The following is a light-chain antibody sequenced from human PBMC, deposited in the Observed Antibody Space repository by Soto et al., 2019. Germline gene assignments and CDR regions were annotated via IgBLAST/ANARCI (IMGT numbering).Light chain of an antibody. CDR2: DDT. J-gene: IGLJ2*01. V-gene: IGLV2-11*01. CDR3: CSYAGSYTFL. CDR1: SGDVGGYNF. Sequence: QSALTQPRSVSGSPGQSVTIACTGTSGDVGGYNFVSWYQQYPGKAPKLMIHDDTERPSGVPDRFSASKSGNTASLTISGLQAEDEADYYCCSYAGSYTFLFGGGTKLTVL.